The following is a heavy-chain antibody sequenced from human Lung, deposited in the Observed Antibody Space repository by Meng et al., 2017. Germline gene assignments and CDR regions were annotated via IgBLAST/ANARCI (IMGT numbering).Heavy chain of an antibody. Sequence: QGEAVESGAGVVKPGASVKVSCKASGYPFPDYWLHWVRRAPGQGLEWMGRINPKSGDTHYAQRFQGRVTMTGDTSISTAYMELSGLRSDDTAMYYCARGEDISAAGKLFGDYWGQGTLVTVSS. CDR1: GYPFPDYW. J-gene: IGHJ4*02. D-gene: IGHD6-13*01. V-gene: IGHV1-2*06. CDR2: INPKSGDT. CDR3: ARGEDISAAGKLFGDY.